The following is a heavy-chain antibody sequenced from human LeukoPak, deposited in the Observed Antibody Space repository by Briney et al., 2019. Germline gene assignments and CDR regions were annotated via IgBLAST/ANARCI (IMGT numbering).Heavy chain of an antibody. CDR3: ARVPTIFGAPMGFDY. D-gene: IGHD3-3*01. CDR1: GFTFSSYL. J-gene: IGHJ4*02. CDR2: IKQDGSEK. V-gene: IGHV3-7*01. Sequence: GESLRLSCAASGFTFSSYLMSWVRQAPGKGLEWVANIKQDGSEKYYVDSVKGRFTISRDNAKNSLYLQMNSLRAEDTAVYYCARVPTIFGAPMGFDYWGQETLVTVSS.